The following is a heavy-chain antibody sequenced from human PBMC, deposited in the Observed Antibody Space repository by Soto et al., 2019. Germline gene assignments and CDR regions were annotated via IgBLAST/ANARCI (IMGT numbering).Heavy chain of an antibody. CDR3: ARTLYGDNVDY. V-gene: IGHV3-30*03. J-gene: IGHJ4*02. D-gene: IGHD4-17*01. Sequence: GGSLRLSCAASGFTFSSYGMHWVRQAPGKGLEWVAVISYDGSNKYYADSVKGRFTISRDNSRNTSISTAYMELSSLRSEDTAVYYCARTLYGDNVDYWGQGTLVTVSS. CDR2: ISYDGSNK. CDR1: GFTFSSYG.